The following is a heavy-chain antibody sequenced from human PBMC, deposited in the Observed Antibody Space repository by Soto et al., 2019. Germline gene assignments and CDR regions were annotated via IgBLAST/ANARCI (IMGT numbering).Heavy chain of an antibody. V-gene: IGHV3-11*01. CDR2: ITSSGSTI. J-gene: IGHJ4*02. CDR3: ASRPVTGMTWFVYDY. CDR1: GFSFSDYH. Sequence: GGSLRLSCVASGFSFSDYHMTWIRQAPGKGLEWVSYITSSGSTIYYADSVKGRFTISRDNAKNSLYLQMNSLRAEDTAVYYCASRPVTGMTWFVYDYWGQGTLVTVPQ. D-gene: IGHD1-1*01.